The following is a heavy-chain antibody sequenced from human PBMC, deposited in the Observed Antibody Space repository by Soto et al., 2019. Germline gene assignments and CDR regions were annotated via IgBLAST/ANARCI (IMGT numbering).Heavy chain of an antibody. Sequence: GRSLRLSCAASGFSFSTYWMSWVRQAPGKGLEWVANINQDGHEKHYVDSVKGRFTISRDNAKNSLYLQMNSLRPEDTAVYYCATYLYYWGQGSLVTVS. V-gene: IGHV3-7*01. CDR1: GFSFSTYW. CDR2: INQDGHEK. J-gene: IGHJ4*02. CDR3: ATYLYY.